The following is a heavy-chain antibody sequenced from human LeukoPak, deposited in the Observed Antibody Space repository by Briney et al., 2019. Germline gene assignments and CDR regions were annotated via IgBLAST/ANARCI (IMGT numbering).Heavy chain of an antibody. CDR3: ARWDSSSSLVYYFDY. J-gene: IGHJ4*02. CDR1: GYSISSGYY. CDR2: IYHGGST. Sequence: SETLSLTCTVSGYSISSGYYWGWIRQPPGKGLEWIGSIYHGGSTYYNPSLKSRVTISVDTSKNQFSLKLSSVTAADTAVYYCARWDSSSSLVYYFDYWGQGTLVTVSS. D-gene: IGHD6-6*01. V-gene: IGHV4-38-2*02.